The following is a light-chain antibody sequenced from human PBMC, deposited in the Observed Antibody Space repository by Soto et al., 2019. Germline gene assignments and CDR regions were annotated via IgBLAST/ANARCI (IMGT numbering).Light chain of an antibody. V-gene: IGKV3-20*01. CDR3: QRYGGSPMYT. J-gene: IGKJ2*01. Sequence: EIVLTQSPGTLSLSPGERATLSCRASQTINSRYLAWYQQKPGQAPRFLIYAASSRATGVPDRFSGSGSGADFTLTISRLEPEDFAVYYCQRYGGSPMYTFGQGTKLEIK. CDR1: QTINSRY. CDR2: AAS.